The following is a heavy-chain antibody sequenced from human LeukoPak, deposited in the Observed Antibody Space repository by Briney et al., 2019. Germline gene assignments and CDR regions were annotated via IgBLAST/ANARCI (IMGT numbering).Heavy chain of an antibody. CDR2: IKQDGSEK. J-gene: IGHJ4*02. V-gene: IGHV3-7*01. D-gene: IGHD4-17*01. CDR3: ARAFTGDYGDYDRGRGKDFDY. CDR1: GFTFSSYW. Sequence: PGGSLRLSCAASGFTFSSYWMSWVRQAPGKGLEWVANIKQDGSEKYYVDSVKGRFTISRDNAKNSLYLQMNSLRAEDTAVYYCARAFTGDYGDYDRGRGKDFDYWGQGTLVTVSS.